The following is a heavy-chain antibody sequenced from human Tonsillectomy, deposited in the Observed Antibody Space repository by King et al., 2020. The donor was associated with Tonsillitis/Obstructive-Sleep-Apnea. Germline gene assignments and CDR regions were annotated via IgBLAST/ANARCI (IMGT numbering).Heavy chain of an antibody. Sequence: QLQESGPGLVKPSETLSLTCTVSGGSISSSSYYWGWIRQPPGKGLEWIGSIYYSGSTYYNPSLKSRVTISVDTSKNQFSLKLSSVTAADTAVYYCASGAVAYYDFWSGYGVAPSYYYMDVWGKGTTVTVSS. CDR3: ASGAVAYYDFWSGYGVAPSYYYMDV. J-gene: IGHJ6*03. D-gene: IGHD3-3*01. CDR2: IYYSGST. CDR1: GGSISSSSYY. V-gene: IGHV4-39*01.